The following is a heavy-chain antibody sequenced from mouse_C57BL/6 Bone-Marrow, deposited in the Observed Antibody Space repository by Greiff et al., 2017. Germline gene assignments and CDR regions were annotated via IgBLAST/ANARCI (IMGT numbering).Heavy chain of an antibody. D-gene: IGHD4-1*02. CDR3: ARSNWVPAWFAY. Sequence: QLQQPGAELVKPGASVKLSCKASGYTFTSYWMHWVKQRPGQGLEWIGMIHPNSGSTNYNEKFKSKATLTVDKSSSTAYMQLSSLTSEDSAVYYCARSNWVPAWFAYWGQGTLVTVSA. CDR2: IHPNSGST. J-gene: IGHJ3*01. V-gene: IGHV1-64*01. CDR1: GYTFTSYW.